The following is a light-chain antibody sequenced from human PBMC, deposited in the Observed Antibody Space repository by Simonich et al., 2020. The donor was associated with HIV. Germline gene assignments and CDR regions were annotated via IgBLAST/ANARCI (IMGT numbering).Light chain of an antibody. CDR2: WAA. V-gene: IGKV4-1*01. CDR3: HQYYTIPLT. J-gene: IGKJ4*01. CDR1: QSFLYSSNNKNY. Sequence: DIVMTQSPDSLAVSLGERATINCKSSQSFLYSSNNKNYLAWYHQKPGQPPKLLIYWAATRESGVPDRFSGSGSGTDFTLTISSLQAEDVAVYYCHQYYTIPLTFGGGTKVEIK.